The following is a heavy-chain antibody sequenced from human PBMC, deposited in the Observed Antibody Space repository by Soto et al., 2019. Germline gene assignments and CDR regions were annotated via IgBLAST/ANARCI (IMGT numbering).Heavy chain of an antibody. CDR3: ARDLEGYSYGYMDY. CDR1: GFPFSSYE. D-gene: IGHD5-18*01. J-gene: IGHJ4*02. V-gene: IGHV3-48*03. CDR2: VSSSGITL. Sequence: GGSLRLSFAASGFPFSSYEMNWVRQAPGKGLEGVSYVSSSGITLCGGDSAKGRFPNPRNNARNSLYLQMSSLRADDTAVYYCARDLEGYSYGYMDYWGQGTLVTVSS.